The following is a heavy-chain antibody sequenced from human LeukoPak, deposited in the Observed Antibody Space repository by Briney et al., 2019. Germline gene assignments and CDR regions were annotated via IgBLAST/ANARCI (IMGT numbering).Heavy chain of an antibody. J-gene: IGHJ6*03. V-gene: IGHV5-51*01. CDR1: GYSFTSYW. CDR2: IYPGDSDT. CDR3: ARQADCSGGSCYGYYYYYYMDV. D-gene: IGHD2-15*01. Sequence: GESLKISRKGSGYSFTSYWIGWVRQMPGKGLEWMGIIYPGDSDTRYSPSFQGQVTISDDKSISTAYLQWSSLKASDTAMYYCARQADCSGGSCYGYYYYYYMDVWGKGTTVTVSS.